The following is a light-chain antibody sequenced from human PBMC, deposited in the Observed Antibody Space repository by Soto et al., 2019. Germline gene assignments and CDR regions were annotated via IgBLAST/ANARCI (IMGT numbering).Light chain of an antibody. J-gene: IGLJ2*01. CDR3: SSYAGNKNVV. V-gene: IGLV2-8*01. CDR1: SSDVGGYNY. Sequence: QSVLTQPPSASGSPGQSVTISCTGTSSDVGGYNYVSWYQQHPGKAPKLMIYEVIKRPSGVPDRFSGSKSGNTASLTVSGLQAEDEADYYCSSYAGNKNVVFGGGTKLTVL. CDR2: EVI.